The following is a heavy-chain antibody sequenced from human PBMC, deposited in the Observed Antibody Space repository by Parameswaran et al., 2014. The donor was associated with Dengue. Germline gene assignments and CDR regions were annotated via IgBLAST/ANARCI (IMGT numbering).Heavy chain of an antibody. CDR2: ISSYGTTI. Sequence: WIRQPPGKGLEWVSYISSYGTTIYYADSVKGRFTISRDNARNSLNLQMNSLRAEDTAIYYCARRSSPYDTGGYYLDYWGRGTLVTVSS. V-gene: IGHV3-48*03. D-gene: IGHD3-22*01. J-gene: IGHJ4*02. CDR3: ARRSSPYDTGGYYLDY.